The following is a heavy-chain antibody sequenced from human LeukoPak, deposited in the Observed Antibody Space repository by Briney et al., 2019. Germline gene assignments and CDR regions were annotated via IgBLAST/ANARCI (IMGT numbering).Heavy chain of an antibody. CDR3: ARDVAYDFWSGYYKYWFDP. CDR2: INPSGGST. V-gene: IGHV1-46*01. Sequence: ASEKVSCKASGYTFTSYYMHWVRQAPGQGLEWMGIINPSGGSTSYAQKFQGRVTMTRDTSTSTVYMELSSLRSDDTAVYYCARDVAYDFWSGYYKYWFDPWGQGTLVTVSS. J-gene: IGHJ5*02. D-gene: IGHD3-3*01. CDR1: GYTFTSYY.